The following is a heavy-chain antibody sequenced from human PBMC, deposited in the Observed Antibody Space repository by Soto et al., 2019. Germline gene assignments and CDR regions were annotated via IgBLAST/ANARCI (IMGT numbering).Heavy chain of an antibody. CDR2: IYYSGST. CDR1: GGSISSGGYY. J-gene: IGHJ3*02. D-gene: IGHD5-18*01. CDR3: ARGEIQLVAFDI. V-gene: IGHV4-31*03. Sequence: KSSETLSLTCTVSGGSISSGGYYWSWIRQHPGKGLEWIGYIYYSGSTYYNPSLKSRVTISVDTSKNQFSLKLSSVTAADTAVYYCARGEIQLVAFDIWGQGTMVTVSS.